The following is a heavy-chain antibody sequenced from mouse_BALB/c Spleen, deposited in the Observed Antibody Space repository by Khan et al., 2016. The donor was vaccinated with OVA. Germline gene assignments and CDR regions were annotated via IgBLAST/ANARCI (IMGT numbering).Heavy chain of an antibody. CDR1: GYSFTSYL. J-gene: IGHJ3*01. CDR2: FYPGNGDT. D-gene: IGHD1-3*01. Sequence: VQLQQSGTVLARPGASVKMSCKASGYSFTSYLIHWVKQRPGQGLEWIGDFYPGNGDTTYNQKFKDKAKLTADTSANTANMELSSLTNEDSAVYYCARGGYSSFAYWGQGTLVTVSA. CDR3: ARGGYSSFAY. V-gene: IGHV1-5*01.